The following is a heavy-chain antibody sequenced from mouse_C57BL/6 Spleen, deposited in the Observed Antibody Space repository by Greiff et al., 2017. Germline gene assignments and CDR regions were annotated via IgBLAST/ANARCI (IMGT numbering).Heavy chain of an antibody. CDR3: TRFASFAY. V-gene: IGHV1-15*01. CDR1: GYTFTDYE. CDR2: IDPATGGT. J-gene: IGHJ3*01. Sequence: QVQLQQSGAELVRPGASVTLSCKASGYTFTDYEMHWVKQTPVHGLEWIGAIDPATGGTAYNQKFKGKAILTADKSYCTAYMELRSLTSEDSAVYYCTRFASFAYWGQGTLVTVSA.